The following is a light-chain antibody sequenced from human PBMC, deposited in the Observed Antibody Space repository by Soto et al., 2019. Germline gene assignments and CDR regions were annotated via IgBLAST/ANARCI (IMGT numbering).Light chain of an antibody. CDR2: LGS. CDR3: MQALQTPLT. V-gene: IGKV2-28*01. CDR1: QSLLHSDGYNY. Sequence: VMTQSPLSLPVTPGEPASISCSSSQSLLHSDGYNYLDWLLQRPGQSPQVLIYLGSNRAPGVHARFSGSGSGTDFTLKISRVEAEDGGVYYCMQALQTPLTFGGGTKVEIK. J-gene: IGKJ4*02.